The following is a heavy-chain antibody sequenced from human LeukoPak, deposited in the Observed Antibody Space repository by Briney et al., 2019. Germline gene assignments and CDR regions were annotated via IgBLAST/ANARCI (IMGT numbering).Heavy chain of an antibody. D-gene: IGHD2-15*01. Sequence: ASVKVSCKASGYTFTSYYMHWVRQAPGQGLEWMGIINPSGGSTSYAQKFQGRVTMTRDTSTSTVYLELRSLTSDDTAVYYCATEVPQCSHGTCYFGWLDPWGQGTLVTVSS. CDR3: ATEVPQCSHGTCYFGWLDP. V-gene: IGHV1-46*01. J-gene: IGHJ5*02. CDR1: GYTFTSYY. CDR2: INPSGGST.